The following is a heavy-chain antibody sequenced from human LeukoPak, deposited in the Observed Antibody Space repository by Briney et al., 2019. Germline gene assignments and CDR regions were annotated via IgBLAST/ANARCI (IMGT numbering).Heavy chain of an antibody. CDR3: ARTNALDI. CDR2: INTNTGNP. Sequence: ASVKVSCKASGYTSTTYGINWVRQAPGQGLEWMGWINTNTGNPTYAQGFTGRFVFSLDTSVSTAYLQISSLTAADTAVYFCARTNALDIWGQGTMVTVSS. V-gene: IGHV7-4-1*02. J-gene: IGHJ3*02. CDR1: GYTSTTYG.